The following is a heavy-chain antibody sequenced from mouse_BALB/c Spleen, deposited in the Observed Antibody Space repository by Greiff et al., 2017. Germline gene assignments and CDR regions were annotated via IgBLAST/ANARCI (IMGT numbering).Heavy chain of an antibody. D-gene: IGHD1-1*01. Sequence: QVQLQQSGAELARPGASVKMSCKASGYTFTSYTMHWVKQRPGQGLEWIGYINPSSGYTNYNQKFKDKATLTADKSSSTAYMQLSSLTSEDSAVYYCARSEGHYYGSSYWYFEVWGAGTTVTVSS. CDR2: INPSSGYT. J-gene: IGHJ1*01. V-gene: IGHV1-4*01. CDR1: GYTFTSYT. CDR3: ARSEGHYYGSSYWYFEV.